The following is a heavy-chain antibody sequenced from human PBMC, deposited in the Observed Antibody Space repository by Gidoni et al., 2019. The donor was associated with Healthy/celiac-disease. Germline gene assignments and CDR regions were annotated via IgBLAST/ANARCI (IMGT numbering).Heavy chain of an antibody. Sequence: EVQLVESGGGLVKPGGSLRLSCAASGFTFSSYRMNWVRQAPGKGLECVSSISSSSSYIYYADSVKGRFTISRDNAKNSLYLQMNSLRAEDTAVYYCARDLEPAAIFWFDPWGQGTLVTVSS. CDR3: ARDLEPAAIFWFDP. J-gene: IGHJ5*02. CDR2: ISSSSSYI. V-gene: IGHV3-21*01. CDR1: GFTFSSYR. D-gene: IGHD2-2*02.